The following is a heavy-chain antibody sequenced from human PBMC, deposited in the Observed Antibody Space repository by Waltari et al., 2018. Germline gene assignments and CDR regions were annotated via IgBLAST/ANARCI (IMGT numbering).Heavy chain of an antibody. CDR3: ARDGACGSCYSDY. J-gene: IGHJ4*02. Sequence: QVQLQESGPGLVKPSETLSLTCAVSGYSISSGYYWGWIRQPPGKGLEWIGSIYHSGSTYYNPSRKSRVTISVDTSKNQFSLKLSSVTAADTAVYYCARDGACGSCYSDYWGQGTLVTVSS. V-gene: IGHV4-38-2*02. CDR2: IYHSGST. D-gene: IGHD2-15*01. CDR1: GYSISSGYY.